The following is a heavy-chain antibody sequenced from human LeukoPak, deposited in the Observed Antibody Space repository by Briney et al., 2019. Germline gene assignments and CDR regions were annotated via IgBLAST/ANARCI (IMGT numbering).Heavy chain of an antibody. CDR1: GYSISSGYY. Sequence: PSETLSLTCTVSGYSISSGYYWGWIRQPPGKGLEWTGSIDHSGSTYYNPSLKSRVTISVDTSKNQFSLKLSSVTAADTAVYYCARVHSYSGSFVGSSDYWGQGTLVTVSS. CDR3: ARVHSYSGSFVGSSDY. D-gene: IGHD1-26*01. CDR2: IDHSGST. V-gene: IGHV4-38-2*02. J-gene: IGHJ4*02.